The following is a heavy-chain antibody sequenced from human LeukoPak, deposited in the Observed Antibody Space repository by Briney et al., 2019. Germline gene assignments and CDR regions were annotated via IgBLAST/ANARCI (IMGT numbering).Heavy chain of an antibody. CDR1: GXIFSDFD. CDR2: IGTTGDT. J-gene: IGHJ3*01. CDR3: ARGPYYNPSDAFDL. Sequence: SGGSLRLSWAASGXIFSDFDMHWVRQVTGKGLEWVSAIGTTGDTYYPGSVKGRFTISRENAKNSLYLQMNSLRAEDTAVYYCARGPYYNPSDAFDLWGQGTVVTVFS. V-gene: IGHV3-13*04. D-gene: IGHD3-10*01.